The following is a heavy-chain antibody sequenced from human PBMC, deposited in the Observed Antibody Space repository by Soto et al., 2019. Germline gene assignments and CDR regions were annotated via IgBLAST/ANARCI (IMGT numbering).Heavy chain of an antibody. D-gene: IGHD2-2*01. CDR3: ARGRGYCSSFNCYSSRRLRFDS. J-gene: IGHJ4*02. CDR1: GWSFSGYY. V-gene: IGHV4-34*01. CDR2: VNHSGTT. Sequence: QVQLQQWGAGLLKPSETLSLTCAVYGWSFSGYYWTWIRQSPEQGLVCIGEVNHSGTTYYNPSLKTRVSISVNTPKSQFSLQMSYVTAADTAVYYCARGRGYCSSFNCYSSRRLRFDSWGQGPLVTVSS.